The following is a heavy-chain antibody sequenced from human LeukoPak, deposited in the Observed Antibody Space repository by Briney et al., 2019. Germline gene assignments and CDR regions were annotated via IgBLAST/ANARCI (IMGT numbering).Heavy chain of an antibody. Sequence: GGSLRLSCAASAFTFSSYSMNWVRQAPGKVLEWVSSISSSSSYIYYADSVKGRFTISRDNAKNSLYLQMNSLRAEGTAVYYCARAYARWENYMDVWRKGTTVTVSS. J-gene: IGHJ6*03. D-gene: IGHD1-26*01. CDR2: ISSSSSYI. V-gene: IGHV3-21*01. CDR1: AFTFSSYS. CDR3: ARAYARWENYMDV.